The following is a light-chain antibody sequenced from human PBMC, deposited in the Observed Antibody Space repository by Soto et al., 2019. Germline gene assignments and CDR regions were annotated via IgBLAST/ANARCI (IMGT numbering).Light chain of an antibody. CDR1: QSVLYSSNNKNY. J-gene: IGKJ2*01. CDR3: QQYYSTPYT. V-gene: IGKV4-1*01. Sequence: DIVMTQSPDSLAVSLGEEATINCKSSQSVLYSSNNKNYLAWYQQKPGQPPKLLIYWASTRESGVPDRFSGSGSGTDFTLTNSSLQAEDVAVYYCQQYYSTPYTFGQGTKLEIK. CDR2: WAS.